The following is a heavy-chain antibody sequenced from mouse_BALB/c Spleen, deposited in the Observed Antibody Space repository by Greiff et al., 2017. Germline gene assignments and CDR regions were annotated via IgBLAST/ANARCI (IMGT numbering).Heavy chain of an antibody. Sequence: QVQLQQSGPGLVQPSQSLSITCTVSGFSLTSYGVHWVRQSPGKGLEWLGVIWSGGSTDYNAAFISRLSISKDNSKSQVFFKMNSLQANDTAIYYCARNRGYYYGRPYYAMDYWGQGTSVTVSS. CDR2: IWSGGST. CDR1: GFSLTSYG. D-gene: IGHD1-1*01. J-gene: IGHJ4*01. CDR3: ARNRGYYYGRPYYAMDY. V-gene: IGHV2-2*02.